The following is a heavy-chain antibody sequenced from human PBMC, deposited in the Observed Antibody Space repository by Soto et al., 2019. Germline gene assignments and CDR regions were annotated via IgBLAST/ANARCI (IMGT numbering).Heavy chain of an antibody. V-gene: IGHV3-30-3*01. CDR3: ARGILWFGEVNDP. D-gene: IGHD3-10*01. Sequence: QVQLVDSGGGVVQPGRSLGLSCAASGFTFSNYAMHWVRQAPGKGLEWVAVISYDGNNKYYADSVKGRFTISRDNSKNTLYLQMNSLRVEDTAVYYCARGILWFGEVNDPWGQGTLVTVSS. J-gene: IGHJ5*02. CDR1: GFTFSNYA. CDR2: ISYDGNNK.